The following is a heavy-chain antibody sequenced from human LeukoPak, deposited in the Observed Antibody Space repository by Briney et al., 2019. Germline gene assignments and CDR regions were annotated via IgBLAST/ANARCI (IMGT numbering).Heavy chain of an antibody. CDR2: INPNSGAT. CDR3: ARVGSRGWYGG. Sequence: ASVLISCKASGYTFTGYYMHWVRQAPGQGLEWMGWINPNSGATNYAQKFQGRVTMTRDTSISTAYMELSRLRSDDTAVYYCARVGSRGWYGGWGQGTLVTVSS. D-gene: IGHD6-19*01. V-gene: IGHV1-2*02. J-gene: IGHJ4*02. CDR1: GYTFTGYY.